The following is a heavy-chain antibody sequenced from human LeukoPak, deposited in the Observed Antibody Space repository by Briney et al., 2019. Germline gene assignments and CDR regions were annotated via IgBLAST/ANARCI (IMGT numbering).Heavy chain of an antibody. CDR2: IAYDGSRK. CDR1: GFTFSGYG. J-gene: IGHJ5*02. V-gene: IGHV3-30*03. D-gene: IGHD3-3*01. Sequence: GGSLRLSCAASGFTFSGYGMHWVPQAPGKGLEWVTGIAYDGSRKHYADSVKGLFTISRDNSRNTMDLQRNSLRVEDTAVYHCTRYDSSRFDPWGQGTLVIVSA. CDR3: TRYDSSRFDP.